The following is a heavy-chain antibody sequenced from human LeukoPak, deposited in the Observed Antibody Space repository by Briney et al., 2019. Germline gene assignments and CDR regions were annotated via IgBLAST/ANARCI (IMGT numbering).Heavy chain of an antibody. J-gene: IGHJ4*02. CDR3: ARGYGSPDF. V-gene: IGHV3-48*03. CDR1: GFTFSSYE. D-gene: IGHD2-15*01. Sequence: GGSLRLSCTASGFTFSSYEMNWVRQAPGKGLEWVSYISSSGTTIYYADSVKGRFTISRDNAKKTLFLQMNTLRAEDTAVYYCARGYGSPDFWGQGTLVTVSS. CDR2: ISSSGTTI.